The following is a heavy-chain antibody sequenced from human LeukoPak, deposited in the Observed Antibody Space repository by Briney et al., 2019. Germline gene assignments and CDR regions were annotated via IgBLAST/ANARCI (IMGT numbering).Heavy chain of an antibody. CDR1: GFTFSSYA. J-gene: IGHJ3*02. V-gene: IGHV3-30-3*01. Sequence: PGGSLRLSCAASGFTFSSYAMHWVRQAPGKGLEWVAVISYDGSNKYYADSVKGRFTISRDNSKNTLYLQMNSLRAEDTAVYYCARDEKWLLYAFDIWGQGTMVTVSS. D-gene: IGHD3-22*01. CDR2: ISYDGSNK. CDR3: ARDEKWLLYAFDI.